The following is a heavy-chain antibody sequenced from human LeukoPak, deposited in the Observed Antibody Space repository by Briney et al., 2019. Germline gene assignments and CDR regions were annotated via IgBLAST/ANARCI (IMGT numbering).Heavy chain of an antibody. J-gene: IGHJ4*02. CDR3: AIVMGEYVSYYFDY. D-gene: IGHD3-16*01. Sequence: ASVKVSCKASGGTFSSYAISWVRQAPGQGLEWMGRIIPIFGTANYAQKFQGRVTITTDESTSTAYMELSSLRSEDTAVYYCAIVMGEYVSYYFDYWGQGTLVTVSS. CDR2: IIPIFGTA. CDR1: GGTFSSYA. V-gene: IGHV1-69*05.